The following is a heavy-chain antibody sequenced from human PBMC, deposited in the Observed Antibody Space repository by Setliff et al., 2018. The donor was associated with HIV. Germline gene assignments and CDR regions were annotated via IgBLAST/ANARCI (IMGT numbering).Heavy chain of an antibody. J-gene: IGHJ3*02. CDR1: GFTFSSYA. Sequence: SGGSLRLSCAASGFTFSSYAMSLVRQAPGKWLEWVSAISGSGGSTYYADSVKGRFTISRDNSKNTLYLQMNSLRAEDTAVYYCVRTYYDILSGYGGFDSSSNDAFDIWGQGTMVTVSS. CDR2: ISGSGGST. V-gene: IGHV3-23*01. D-gene: IGHD3-9*01. CDR3: VRTYYDILSGYGGFDSSSNDAFDI.